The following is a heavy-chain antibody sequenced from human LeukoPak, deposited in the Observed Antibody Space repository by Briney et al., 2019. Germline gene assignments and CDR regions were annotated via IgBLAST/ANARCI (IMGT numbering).Heavy chain of an antibody. D-gene: IGHD3-22*01. CDR2: ISSSSSYI. Sequence: GGSLRLSCAASGFTFSSYSMNWVRQAPGKGLEWVSSISSSSSYIHYADSVKGRFTISRDNATNSLYLQMNSLRADDTAVYYCAREGYYDSSGYLDAFDIWGQGTMVTVSS. V-gene: IGHV3-21*01. J-gene: IGHJ3*02. CDR3: AREGYYDSSGYLDAFDI. CDR1: GFTFSSYS.